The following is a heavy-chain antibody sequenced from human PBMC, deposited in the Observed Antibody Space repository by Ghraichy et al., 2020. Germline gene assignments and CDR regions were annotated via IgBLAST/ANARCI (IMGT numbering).Heavy chain of an antibody. CDR1: GGSISSTSYY. CDR2: TYYTGSS. Sequence: SETLSLTCTVSGGSISSTSYYWGWIRQPPGKGLEWIGTTYYTGSSFYNPSLKSRVTISVDRSSNQFSLKVNSVTAADTAVYYCARHWRPGYSVSWRSANCFDPWGQGTLVTVSS. CDR3: ARHWRPGYSVSWRSANCFDP. D-gene: IGHD6-13*01. J-gene: IGHJ5*02. V-gene: IGHV4-39*01.